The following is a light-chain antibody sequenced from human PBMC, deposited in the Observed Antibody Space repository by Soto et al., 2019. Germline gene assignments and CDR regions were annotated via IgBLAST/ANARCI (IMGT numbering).Light chain of an antibody. CDR3: QQYGSSPRT. CDR2: GAS. CDR1: QSVSSY. V-gene: IGKV3-20*01. J-gene: IGKJ5*01. Sequence: EIVLTQSPVTLSLSPGERATLSCRASQSVSSYLAWYQQKPGQAPRLLIYGASTRATGIPDRFSGSGSGTDFTLTISRLEPEDFAVYYCQQYGSSPRTFGQGTRLEIK.